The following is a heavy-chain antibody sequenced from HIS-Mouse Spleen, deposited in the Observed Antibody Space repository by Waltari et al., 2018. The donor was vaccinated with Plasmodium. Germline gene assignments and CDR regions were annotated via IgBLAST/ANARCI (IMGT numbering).Heavy chain of an antibody. CDR3: ASSWYWYFDL. J-gene: IGHJ2*01. CDR2: IEQDGSEK. CDR1: GFTVGSSW. V-gene: IGHV3-7*01. D-gene: IGHD6-13*01. Sequence: EVQLVESGGGLVQPGGSLRLSCAASGFTVGSSWMSWVGQAPGKGLEWVANIEQDGSEKYYVDSVKGRFTISRDNAKNSLYLQMNSLRAEDTAVYYCASSWYWYFDLWGRGTLVTVSS.